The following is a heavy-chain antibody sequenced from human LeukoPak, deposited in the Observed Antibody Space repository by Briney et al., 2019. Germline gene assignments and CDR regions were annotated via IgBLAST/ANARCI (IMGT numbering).Heavy chain of an antibody. CDR3: VRGIPLLKWFDP. V-gene: IGHV4-30-4*08. Sequence: SETLSLTCTVSGGSITSGDYYWNWIRQPPGKGLEWIGEINQSGTADYNPSLKSRVTLSVDTSKNQFSLKMTSVAAADTAIYYCVRGIPLLKWFDPWGLGTLVTVSS. D-gene: IGHD2-21*01. CDR1: GGSITSGDYY. J-gene: IGHJ5*02. CDR2: INQSGTA.